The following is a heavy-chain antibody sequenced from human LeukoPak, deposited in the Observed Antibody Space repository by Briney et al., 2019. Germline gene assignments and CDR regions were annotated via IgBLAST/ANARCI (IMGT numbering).Heavy chain of an antibody. CDR2: ISHDGSVT. CDR1: EFPLSTYV. CDR3: ARDRDFILFDY. V-gene: IGHV3-74*01. J-gene: IGHJ4*02. D-gene: IGHD2-21*01. Sequence: GGSLRLSCAASEFPLSTYVMHWVRQVPGKGLVWVSRISHDGSVTSYADSVKGRFTISRDNAKNTVYLQMNSLRGEDTAVYYCARDRDFILFDYWGQGALVTVSS.